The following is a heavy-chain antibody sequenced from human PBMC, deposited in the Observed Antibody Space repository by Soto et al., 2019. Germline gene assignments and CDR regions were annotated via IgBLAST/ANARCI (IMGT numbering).Heavy chain of an antibody. CDR3: ARGLTGTSPYYYYYYGMDV. D-gene: IGHD1-7*01. J-gene: IGHJ6*02. Sequence: SQTLSLTCAISGYSVSSNSAAWNWIRQSPSRGLEWLGRTYYRSKWYNDYAVSVKSRITINPDTSKNQFSLQLNSVTPEDTAVYYCARGLTGTSPYYYYYYGMDVWGQGTTVTVSS. CDR2: TYYRSKWYN. V-gene: IGHV6-1*01. CDR1: GYSVSSNSAA.